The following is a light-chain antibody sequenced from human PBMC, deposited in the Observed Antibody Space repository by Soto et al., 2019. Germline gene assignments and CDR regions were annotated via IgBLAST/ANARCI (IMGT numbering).Light chain of an antibody. J-gene: IGKJ1*01. Sequence: EIGFAQSPGTLSLSPGERATLSCRASQSVSNNYLAWYQQKPGQAPRLLIYGASNRATGIPDRFSGSGSGTDFTLTISRLEPEDFAVYYCQQYGSSGTFGQGTKVDNK. CDR3: QQYGSSGT. CDR2: GAS. V-gene: IGKV3-20*01. CDR1: QSVSNNY.